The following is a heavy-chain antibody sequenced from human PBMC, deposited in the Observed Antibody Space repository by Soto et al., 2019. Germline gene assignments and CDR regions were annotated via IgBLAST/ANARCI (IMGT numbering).Heavy chain of an antibody. CDR3: ASARVRGVIVQYYFDY. J-gene: IGHJ4*02. CDR2: IIPILGIA. V-gene: IGHV1-69*02. Sequence: SVKVSCKASGGTFSSYTISWVRQAPGQGLEWMGRIIPILGIANYAQKFQGRVTITADKSTSTAYMELSSLRSEDTAVYYCASARVRGVIVQYYFDYWGQGTLVTVSS. CDR1: GGTFSSYT. D-gene: IGHD3-10*01.